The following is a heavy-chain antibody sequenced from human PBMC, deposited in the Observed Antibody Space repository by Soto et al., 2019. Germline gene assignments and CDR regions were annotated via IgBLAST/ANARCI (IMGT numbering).Heavy chain of an antibody. D-gene: IGHD5-18*01. CDR1: GFTFSSYS. V-gene: IGHV3-21*04. CDR3: AKSKYSYGFDY. Sequence: GGSLRLSCAASGFTFSSYSMNWVPQAPGKGLEWVSSISSSSSNIYYADSVKGRFTISRDNAKNTLYLQMNSLRAEDTAVYYCAKSKYSYGFDYWGQGTLVTVSS. CDR2: ISSSSSNI. J-gene: IGHJ4*02.